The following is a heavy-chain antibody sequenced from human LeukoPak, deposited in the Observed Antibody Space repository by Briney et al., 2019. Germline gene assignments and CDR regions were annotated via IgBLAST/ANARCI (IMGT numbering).Heavy chain of an antibody. CDR1: GYSFTSYW. CDR2: IYPGDSGT. D-gene: IGHD3-22*01. J-gene: IGHJ3*02. CDR3: ASIGLYYYDSSGHYWDDAFDI. V-gene: IGHV5-51*01. Sequence: GESLKISCKGSGYSFTSYWIGWVRQMPGKGLEWMGIIYPGDSGTRYSPSFQGQVTISADKSISTAYLQWSSLKASDTAMYYCASIGLYYYDSSGHYWDDAFDIWGQGTMVTVSS.